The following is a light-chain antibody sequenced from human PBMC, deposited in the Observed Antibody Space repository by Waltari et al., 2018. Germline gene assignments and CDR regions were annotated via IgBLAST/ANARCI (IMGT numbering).Light chain of an antibody. CDR3: QKYGTLPAT. V-gene: IGKV3-20*01. CDR1: QSVTRT. J-gene: IGKJ1*01. CDR2: DAS. Sequence: EIVLTQSPGTLSSSPGERVTLSCRASQSVTRTLAWYQRKPGEAPRLLIYDASTRATGIPDRFSGGGSVTDFSLTISRLEPEDFAVYYCQKYGTLPATFGQGTKVEIK.